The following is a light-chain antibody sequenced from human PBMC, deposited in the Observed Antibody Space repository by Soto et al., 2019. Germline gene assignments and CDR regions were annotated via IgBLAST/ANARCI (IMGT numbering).Light chain of an antibody. CDR3: QQDNICTFS. V-gene: IGKV3-15*01. CDR2: DVS. Sequence: NHTPAALSGSLVDRVTITFRASQGISSFLAWYQQKSGQSPRLLIYDVSIRATGVPARFSATGSETDFTLTISGLQSGDSAVYFCQQDNICTFSFAQGTLLEIK. CDR1: QGISSF. J-gene: IGKJ5*01.